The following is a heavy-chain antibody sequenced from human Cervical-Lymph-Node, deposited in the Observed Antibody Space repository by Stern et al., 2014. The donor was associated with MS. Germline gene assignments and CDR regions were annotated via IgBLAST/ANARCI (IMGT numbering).Heavy chain of an antibody. V-gene: IGHV1-69*01. Sequence: EHLVESGAEVKKPGSSGKVSCKASGGIFSTYAFNWVRQAPGQGLEWMGGITVFFGTANFAQKFQGRVTITADESTSTAYMELSSLTSEDTAVYYCARGLDDSSGYYPDWGQGTLVTVSS. D-gene: IGHD3-22*01. CDR1: GGIFSTYA. J-gene: IGHJ4*02. CDR2: ITVFFGTA. CDR3: ARGLDDSSGYYPD.